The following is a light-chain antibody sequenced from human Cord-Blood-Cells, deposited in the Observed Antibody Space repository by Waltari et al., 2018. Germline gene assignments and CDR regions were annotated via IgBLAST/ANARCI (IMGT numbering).Light chain of an antibody. Sequence: QSVLTQPPSASGTPGPRVTISCSGSSSNIGSNTVNWYQQLPGTAPKLLIYSNNRRPSAVPDRFAGSKSGTSASLAISGLQSEDEADYYCAAWDDSLNGAVFGGGTQLTVL. J-gene: IGLJ7*01. CDR3: AAWDDSLNGAV. CDR2: SNN. V-gene: IGLV1-44*01. CDR1: SSNIGSNT.